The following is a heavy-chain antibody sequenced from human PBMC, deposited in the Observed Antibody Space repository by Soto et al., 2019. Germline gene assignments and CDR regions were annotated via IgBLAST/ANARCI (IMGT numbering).Heavy chain of an antibody. CDR2: ISAHNGNT. CDR1: GYILTSYG. D-gene: IGHD4-17*01. V-gene: IGHV1-18*01. Sequence: QAHLVQSGPEVKKPGASVKVSCKGSGYILTSYGIAWVRQAPGQGLEWMGWISAHNGNTEYAQKFQGRVTVTRDTSTSTAYLELRSLRSDDTALYYCAGGRYGDYWGQGALVTVSS. J-gene: IGHJ4*02. CDR3: AGGRYGDY.